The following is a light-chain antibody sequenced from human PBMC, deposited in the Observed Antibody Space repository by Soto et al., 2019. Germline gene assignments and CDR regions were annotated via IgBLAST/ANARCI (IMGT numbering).Light chain of an antibody. J-gene: IGKJ1*01. V-gene: IGKV4-1*01. CDR3: QPSYSCPQT. Sequence: DIVMTQSPDSLAVSLGERATINGKSSQSGLYSFNTKNHLTWYQQKPGQPPKVLIYWASTLESGVPGRFSGRGSGTEFTLQIRSLQADDVAVCYCQPSYSCPQTFGQGTTGDIK. CDR2: WAS. CDR1: QSGLYSFNTKNH.